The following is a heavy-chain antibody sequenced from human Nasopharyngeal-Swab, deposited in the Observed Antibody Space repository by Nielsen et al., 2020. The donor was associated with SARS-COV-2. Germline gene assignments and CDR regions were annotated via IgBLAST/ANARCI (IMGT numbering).Heavy chain of an antibody. CDR3: ARSDDYSTLDVSDY. D-gene: IGHD4/OR15-4a*01. V-gene: IGHV1-18*04. Sequence: ASVQVSCKASGYTFTSYGISWVRQAPGQGLEWMGWISAYNGNTNYAQKLQGRVTMTTDTSTSTAYMELRSLRSDDTAVYYCARSDDYSTLDVSDYWGQGTLVTVSS. CDR2: ISAYNGNT. CDR1: GYTFTSYG. J-gene: IGHJ4*02.